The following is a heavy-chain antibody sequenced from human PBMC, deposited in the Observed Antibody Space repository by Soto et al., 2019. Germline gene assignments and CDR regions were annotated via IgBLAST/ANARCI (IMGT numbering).Heavy chain of an antibody. Sequence: GGSLILSCAASGFTFNNYAMNWVRQAPGKGLEWVATISGTGGSTYYADSVKGRFTISRDNSKNTLYLQMNSLRVEDTAVYYCAKDRLGGNFDYWGQGTQVTVSS. CDR3: AKDRLGGNFDY. CDR1: GFTFNNYA. V-gene: IGHV3-23*01. J-gene: IGHJ4*02. CDR2: ISGTGGST.